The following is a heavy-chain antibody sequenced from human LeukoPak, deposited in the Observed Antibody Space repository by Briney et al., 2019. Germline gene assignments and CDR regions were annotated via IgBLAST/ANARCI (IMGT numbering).Heavy chain of an antibody. D-gene: IGHD6-13*01. CDR3: ARLGAAAVDY. J-gene: IGHJ4*02. V-gene: IGHV1-46*01. CDR2: INPSGGST. CDR1: GYTFTSYY. Sequence: ASVKVSCKASGYTFTSYYMHWVRQSPGQGLEWMGIINPSGGSTRYAQKFQGRVTMTRDRSTSTVYMELSSLKFEDTAVYYCARLGAAAVDYWGQGTLVTVSS.